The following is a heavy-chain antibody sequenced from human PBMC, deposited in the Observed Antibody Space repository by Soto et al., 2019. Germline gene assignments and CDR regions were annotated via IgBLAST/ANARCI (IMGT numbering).Heavy chain of an antibody. CDR2: MNPNSGKT. CDR1: GYTFTSYH. D-gene: IGHD3-16*01. V-gene: IGHV1-8*01. CDR3: ARGRLGEEDAFDI. Sequence: GASVKVSCKASGYTFTSYHINWVRQATGQGLEWMGWMNPNSGKTGYEQKFQRRVTMTRNTSISTAYMELSSLRSEDTAVYYCARGRLGEEDAFDIWGQGTMVTVSS. J-gene: IGHJ3*02.